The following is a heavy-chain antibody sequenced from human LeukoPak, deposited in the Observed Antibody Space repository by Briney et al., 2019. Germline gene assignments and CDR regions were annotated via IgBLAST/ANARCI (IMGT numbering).Heavy chain of an antibody. V-gene: IGHV4-59*08. J-gene: IGHJ3*02. CDR2: IYYSGST. D-gene: IGHD2-15*01. Sequence: PSETLSLTCTVSGGSISSYYWSWIRQPPGKGLEWIGYIYYSGSTNYNPSLKSRVTISVDTSKNQFSLKLSSVTAADTAVYSCARHRNSGGTDAFDIWGQGTMVTVSS. CDR3: ARHRNSGGTDAFDI. CDR1: GGSISSYY.